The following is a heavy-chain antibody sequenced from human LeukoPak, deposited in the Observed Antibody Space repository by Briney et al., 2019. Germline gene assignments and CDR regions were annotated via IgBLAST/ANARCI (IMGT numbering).Heavy chain of an antibody. Sequence: SGGSLRLSCTASGFTFSNYGMHWVRQAPGKGLEWVAFIRYDGSNKYYADSVKGRFTISRDNSKNTLYLQMNSLRAEDTAVYYCAKDRAPTVVAATFPDYWGQGTLVTVSS. CDR2: IRYDGSNK. V-gene: IGHV3-30*02. CDR1: GFTFSNYG. D-gene: IGHD2-15*01. CDR3: AKDRAPTVVAATFPDY. J-gene: IGHJ4*02.